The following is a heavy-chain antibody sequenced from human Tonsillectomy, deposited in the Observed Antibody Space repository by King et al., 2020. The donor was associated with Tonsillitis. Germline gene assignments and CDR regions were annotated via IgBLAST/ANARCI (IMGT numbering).Heavy chain of an antibody. J-gene: IGHJ6*02. D-gene: IGHD1-1*01. CDR1: GFTFSSYN. V-gene: IGHV3-21*01. CDR2: ISSSSSYI. Sequence: VQLVESGGGLVKPGGSLRLSCAASGFTFSSYNMNWVRQAPGKGLEWVSFISSSSSYIYYADSVKGRFTISRDNAKNSLYLQMSSLRAADTAVYYCARAAGTSYFYYGMDVWGQGTTVTVSS. CDR3: ARAAGTSYFYYGMDV.